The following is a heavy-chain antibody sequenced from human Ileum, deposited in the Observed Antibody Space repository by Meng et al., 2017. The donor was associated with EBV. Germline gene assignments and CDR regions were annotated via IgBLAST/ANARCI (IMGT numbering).Heavy chain of an antibody. J-gene: IGHJ4*02. CDR2: VYSTGNT. D-gene: IGHD5-24*01. Sequence: QVLRQESGPGLGKPSEPRALAANVSGVSVSRGNSYLSWVRQPPGKGLEESGDVYSTGNTTQNPSLKSRVTVSADASKNQFSLKLTSVTVADTAVYYCVRGRYDYLGIIDSWGQGVLVTVSS. CDR3: VRGRYDYLGIIDS. V-gene: IGHV4-61*01. CDR1: GVSVSRGNSY.